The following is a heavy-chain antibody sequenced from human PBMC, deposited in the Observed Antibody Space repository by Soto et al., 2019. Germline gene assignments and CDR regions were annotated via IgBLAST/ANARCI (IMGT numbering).Heavy chain of an antibody. CDR2: IYFSGST. V-gene: IGHV4-30-4*01. J-gene: IGHJ4*02. CDR1: GGSISSGNFY. Sequence: VQLQESGPRLVRPSETLSLTCTVSGGSISSGNFYWSWIRQPPGKGLEWIGYIYFSGSTSYSPSLKSRLTISLNTSNNQFSLKLTSVTAADTAVYYCAHDSHGGNTYFDLWGQGALVTVSS. CDR3: AHDSHGGNTYFDL. D-gene: IGHD1-26*01.